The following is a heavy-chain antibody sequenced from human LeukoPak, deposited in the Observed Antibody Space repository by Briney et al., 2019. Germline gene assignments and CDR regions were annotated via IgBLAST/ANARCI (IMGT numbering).Heavy chain of an antibody. Sequence: GASVKVSCKALGYSFRDHHVIWVRQAPGQGLEWMGWIHPGTGDTKFGQNFQGRLTMTWDTSITTAYMDLIELTSDDTAAYYCPSHYGPGPVWGQGTLVTASS. CDR2: IHPGTGDT. CDR3: PSHYGPGPV. CDR1: GYSFRDHH. V-gene: IGHV1-2*02. D-gene: IGHD3-10*01. J-gene: IGHJ4*02.